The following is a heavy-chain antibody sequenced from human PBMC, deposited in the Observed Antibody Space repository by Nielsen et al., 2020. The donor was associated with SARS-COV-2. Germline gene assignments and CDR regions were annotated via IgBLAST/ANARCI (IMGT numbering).Heavy chain of an antibody. D-gene: IGHD3-22*01. J-gene: IGHJ4*02. CDR1: GYTFNKDF. CDR2: INPNTGNT. CDR3: ARRGHDNSGYYWDY. V-gene: IGHV1-2*04. Sequence: ASVKVSCKASGYTFNKDFVHWVRQAPGQGLEWMGWINPNTGNTKYAQKFQDWVTMTRDTSINTAYIELSRLRSDDMAVYFCARRGHDNSGYYWDYWGQGTLVTVSS.